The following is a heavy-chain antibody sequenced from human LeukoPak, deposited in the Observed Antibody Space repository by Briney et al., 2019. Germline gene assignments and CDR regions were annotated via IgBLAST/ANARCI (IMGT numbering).Heavy chain of an antibody. CDR3: ARGPDPVVRGPRRAFDL. CDR2: VSNDGSNQ. V-gene: IGHV3-30-3*01. Sequence: GSLRLSCAASGFTFTYYAMHWVRQAPGKGLEWVSVVSNDGSNQDYTDSVKGRFIISRGDSKSTVYLQMNSLRVDDTAMYYCARGPDPVVRGPRRAFDLWGQGTMVTVSS. CDR1: GFTFTYYA. J-gene: IGHJ3*01. D-gene: IGHD3-10*01.